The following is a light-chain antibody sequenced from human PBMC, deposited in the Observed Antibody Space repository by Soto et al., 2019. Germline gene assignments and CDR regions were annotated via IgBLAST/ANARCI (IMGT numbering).Light chain of an antibody. CDR1: QTISMY. V-gene: IGKV1-39*01. Sequence: DIQMTQSPSSLSASVGDRVTITCRASQTISMYLSWYQQTPGKAPNLLIYDASTLQSGVPSRFSGSGSGTEFTLTISSLQPEDFATYYCHHTHTTPLTFGGGTKVEIK. CDR3: HHTHTTPLT. J-gene: IGKJ4*01. CDR2: DAS.